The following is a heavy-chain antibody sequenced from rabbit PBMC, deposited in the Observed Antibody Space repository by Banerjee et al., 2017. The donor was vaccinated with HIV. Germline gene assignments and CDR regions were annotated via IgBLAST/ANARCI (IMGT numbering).Heavy chain of an antibody. D-gene: IGHD6-1*01. CDR1: GFSFSGGYW. J-gene: IGHJ4*01. CDR3: ARGDTYGYAGYAYATGYYFNL. V-gene: IGHV1S40*01. CDR2: IYAGCSGST. Sequence: QSLEESGGDLVKPGASLTLTCTASGFSFSGGYWIWWVRQAPGKGLEWISCIYAGCSGSTYYASWAKGRFTFSKTSSTTVTLQMTILTAADPATYFCARGDTYGYAGYAYATGYYFNLWGPGPFVTVS.